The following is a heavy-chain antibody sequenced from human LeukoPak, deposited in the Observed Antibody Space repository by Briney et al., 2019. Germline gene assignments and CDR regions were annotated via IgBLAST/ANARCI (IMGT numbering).Heavy chain of an antibody. CDR1: GYSISSGYF. Sequence: SETLSLTCTVSGYSISSGYFWGWIRQPPGKGLEWIGSIYHSGSTSYNPSLKSRLTISVDTSKNQFSLNLSSVTAADTAMYYCARASGGDGSGSLWGQGTLVTVSS. CDR2: IYHSGST. D-gene: IGHD3-10*01. V-gene: IGHV4-38-2*02. J-gene: IGHJ4*02. CDR3: ARASGGDGSGSL.